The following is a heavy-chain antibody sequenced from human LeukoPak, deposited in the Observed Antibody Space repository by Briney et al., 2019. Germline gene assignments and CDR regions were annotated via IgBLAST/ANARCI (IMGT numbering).Heavy chain of an antibody. CDR3: ANREGRGSGDYYYMDV. CDR1: GFTFSSYG. D-gene: IGHD3-10*01. CDR2: IRYDGSNK. J-gene: IGHJ6*03. V-gene: IGHV3-30*02. Sequence: PGGSLRLSCAASGFTFSSYGMHWVRQAPGKGLEWVAFIRYDGSNKYYADSVKGRFTISRDNSKNTLYLQMNSLRAEDTAVYYCANREGRGSGDYYYMDVWGKGTTVTVSS.